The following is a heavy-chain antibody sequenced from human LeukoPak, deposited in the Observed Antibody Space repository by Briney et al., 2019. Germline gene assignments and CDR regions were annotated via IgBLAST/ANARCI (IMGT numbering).Heavy chain of an antibody. CDR1: GGSISSYY. Sequence: SETLSLTCTVSGGSISSYYWSWIRQPPGKGLEWIGYIYYSGSTNYNPSLKSRVTISVDTSKNQFSLKLSSVTAADTAVYYCAGGIPDYYGSGSPPALWGQGTLVTVSS. J-gene: IGHJ4*02. V-gene: IGHV4-59*01. D-gene: IGHD3-10*01. CDR3: AGGIPDYYGSGSPPAL. CDR2: IYYSGST.